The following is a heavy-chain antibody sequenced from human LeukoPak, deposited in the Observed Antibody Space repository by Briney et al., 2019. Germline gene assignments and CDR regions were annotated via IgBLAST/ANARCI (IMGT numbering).Heavy chain of an antibody. Sequence: GRSLRLSCTGSGFTFGHYALAWVRQAPGKGLEWLGFIRSQAYGGTIEYAASVKGRFSISRDNSKSIADLQINSLKAEDTAVYYCARGGDFGVPAPLGIDAFDIWGQGTMVTVSS. CDR2: IRSQAYGGTI. CDR1: GFTFGHYA. CDR3: ARGGDFGVPAPLGIDAFDI. V-gene: IGHV3-49*04. D-gene: IGHD2-2*01. J-gene: IGHJ3*02.